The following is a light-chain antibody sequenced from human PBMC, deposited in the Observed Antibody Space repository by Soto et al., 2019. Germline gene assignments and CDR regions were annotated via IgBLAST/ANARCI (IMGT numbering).Light chain of an antibody. CDR3: QQYNNWPLT. CDR2: GAS. CDR1: QSVSSN. Sequence: EVVMTQSPATLSVSLGDRATLSCRANQSVSSNLAWYQQKPGQGPRLLIYGASTRATGIPARFSGSGSGTEFTLTISSLQSEDFAVYSCQQYNNWPLTFGGGTKVEIK. V-gene: IGKV3-15*01. J-gene: IGKJ4*01.